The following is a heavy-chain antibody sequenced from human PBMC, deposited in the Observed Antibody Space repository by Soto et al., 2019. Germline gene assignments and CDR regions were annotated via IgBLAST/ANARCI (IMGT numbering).Heavy chain of an antibody. D-gene: IGHD3-3*02. CDR2: IYHSGPT. J-gene: IGHJ4*02. Sequence: SETLSLTCAVSSFSISSCYYWGWVRQPPGKGLELIGSIYHSGPTNYSPSVKSRVSISLDTSKTHFSLELPSVTAADTAVYYCARVKLAGRRCFDYWGLGTLVTVSS. V-gene: IGHV4-38-2*01. CDR3: ARVKLAGRRCFDY. CDR1: SFSISSCYY.